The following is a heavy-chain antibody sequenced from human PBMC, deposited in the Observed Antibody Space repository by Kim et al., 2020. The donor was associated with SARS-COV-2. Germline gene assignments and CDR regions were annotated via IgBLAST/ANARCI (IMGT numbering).Heavy chain of an antibody. D-gene: IGHD6-19*01. CDR2: ISYDGSNK. CDR3: AKDFQSVGSGWYSALLDY. J-gene: IGHJ4*02. CDR1: GFTFSSYG. Sequence: GGSLRLSCAASGFTFSSYGMHWVRQAPGKGLEWVAVISYDGSNKYYADSVKGRFTISRDNSKNTLYLQMNSLRAEDTAVYYCAKDFQSVGSGWYSALLDYWGQGTLVTVSS. V-gene: IGHV3-30*18.